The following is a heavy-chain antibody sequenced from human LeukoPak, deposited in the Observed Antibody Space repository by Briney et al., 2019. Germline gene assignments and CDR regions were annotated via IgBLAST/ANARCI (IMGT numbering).Heavy chain of an antibody. V-gene: IGHV4-30-2*01. CDR3: ARGPGSTYFDY. CDR2: IYHSGYT. D-gene: IGHD5/OR15-5a*01. J-gene: IGHJ4*02. Sequence: SETLSLTCAVSGGSISTGGYSWSWIRQPPGKGLEWIGYIYHSGYTYFNPSLKSRGTVPLDRSKNQFSLKLSSVTAADTAVYYCARGPGSTYFDYWGQGTLVTVSS. CDR1: GGSISTGGYS.